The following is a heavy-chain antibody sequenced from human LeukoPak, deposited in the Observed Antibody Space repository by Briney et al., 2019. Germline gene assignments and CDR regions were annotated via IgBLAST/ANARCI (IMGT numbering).Heavy chain of an antibody. CDR3: ARARGFLEWLTFDY. D-gene: IGHD3-3*01. CDR2: IYHSGGT. CDR1: GGSISSGGYS. V-gene: IGHV4-30-2*01. Sequence: PSETLSLTCAVSGGSISSGGYSWSWIRQPPGKGLEWIGYIYHSGGTYYNPSLKSRVTISVDRSKNQFSLKLSSVTAADTAVYYCARARGFLEWLTFDYWGQGTLVTVSS. J-gene: IGHJ4*02.